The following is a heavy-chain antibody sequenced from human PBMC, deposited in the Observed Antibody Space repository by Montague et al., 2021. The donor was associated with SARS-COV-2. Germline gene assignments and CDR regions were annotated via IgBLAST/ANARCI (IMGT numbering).Heavy chain of an antibody. Sequence: SETLSLTCAVYGGSFSGYYWSWIRQPPGKGLEWIGEIIHSGSTNYNPSLKSRVTISVDTSKNQFSLKLSSVTAADTAVYYCARRGYSYYYYGMDVWGQGTTVTVSS. CDR2: IIHSGST. V-gene: IGHV4-34*12. CDR1: GGSFSGYY. J-gene: IGHJ6*02. D-gene: IGHD5-24*01. CDR3: ARRGYSYYYYGMDV.